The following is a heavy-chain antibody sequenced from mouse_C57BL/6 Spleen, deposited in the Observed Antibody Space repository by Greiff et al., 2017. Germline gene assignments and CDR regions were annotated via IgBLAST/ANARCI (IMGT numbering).Heavy chain of an antibody. V-gene: IGHV1-42*01. CDR1: GYSFTGYY. J-gene: IGHJ2*01. CDR3: AKLGQGYFDY. CDR2: INPSTGGT. D-gene: IGHD4-1*01. Sequence: EVQLVESGPELVKPGASVKISCKASGYSFTGYYMNWVKQSPEKSLEWIGEINPSTGGTTYNQKFKAKATLTVDKSSSTAYMQLKSLTSEDSAVYYCAKLGQGYFDYWGQGTTLTVSS.